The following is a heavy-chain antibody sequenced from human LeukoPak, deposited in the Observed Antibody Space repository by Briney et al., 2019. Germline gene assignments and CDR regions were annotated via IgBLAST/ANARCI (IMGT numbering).Heavy chain of an antibody. D-gene: IGHD4/OR15-4a*01. CDR1: GFTFSSYG. CDR3: ATCRAQLWCEY. CDR2: IWYDGSNK. Sequence: GRSLRLSCAASGFTFSSYGMHWVRQAPGKGLEWVALIWYDGSNKYYTDSVKGRLTISRDNSKNTLYLQMDSLRAEDTAIYYCATCRAQLWCEYWGQGTLVTVSS. J-gene: IGHJ4*02. V-gene: IGHV3-33*01.